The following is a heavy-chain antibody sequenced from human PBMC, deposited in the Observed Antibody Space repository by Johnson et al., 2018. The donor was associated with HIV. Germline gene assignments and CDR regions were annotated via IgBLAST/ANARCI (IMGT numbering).Heavy chain of an antibody. CDR1: GFTFGGEW. J-gene: IGHJ3*02. V-gene: IGHV3-74*01. Sequence: SLRLSCVASGFTFGGEWMHWVRQAPGQGLVWVSRIKTDGSNTAYADSLRGRFTISGDNAKRTLYLHMNSLRAEDTAIYYCVRSIQLWLTGAFNIWDQGTMVTVSS. CDR3: VRSIQLWLTGAFNI. D-gene: IGHD5-18*01. CDR2: IKTDGSNT.